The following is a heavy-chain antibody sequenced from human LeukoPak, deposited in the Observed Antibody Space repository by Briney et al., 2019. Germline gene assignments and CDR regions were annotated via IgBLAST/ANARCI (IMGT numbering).Heavy chain of an antibody. D-gene: IGHD6-19*01. V-gene: IGHV5-51*01. J-gene: IGHJ4*02. Sequence: GESLKISCKGSGYNFVGYWIAWVRQMPGEGLEWMGVIYPGDSDTRYSPSFQGQVTISADESISTAYLQWSRLRASDTAMYYCARRPGAVAGSMADYWGQGTLVTVSS. CDR1: GYNFVGYW. CDR3: ARRPGAVAGSMADY. CDR2: IYPGDSDT.